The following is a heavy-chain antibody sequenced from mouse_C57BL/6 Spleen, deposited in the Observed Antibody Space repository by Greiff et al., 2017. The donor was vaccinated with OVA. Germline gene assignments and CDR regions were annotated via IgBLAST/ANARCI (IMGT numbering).Heavy chain of an antibody. CDR2: IWTGGGT. V-gene: IGHV2-9-1*01. Sequence: VKVVESGPGLVAPSQSLSITCTVSGFSLTSYAISWVRQPPGKGLEWLGVIWTGGGTNYNSALKSRLSISKDNSKSQVFLKMNSLQTDDTARYYCARERVYYSNFYFDYWGQGTTLTVSS. D-gene: IGHD2-5*01. CDR3: ARERVYYSNFYFDY. J-gene: IGHJ2*01. CDR1: GFSLTSYA.